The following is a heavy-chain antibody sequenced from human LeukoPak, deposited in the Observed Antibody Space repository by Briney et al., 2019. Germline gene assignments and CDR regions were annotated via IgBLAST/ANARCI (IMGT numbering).Heavy chain of an antibody. CDR2: IYYSGST. Sequence: SETLSLTCTVSGGSISSGGYYWSWIRQHPGKGLEWIGYIYYSGSTYYNPSLKSRVTISVDTSKNQFSLKLSSVTAADTAVYYCAMYPYYYDSSLGDYWGQGTLVTVSS. V-gene: IGHV4-31*03. CDR1: GGSISSGGYY. D-gene: IGHD3-22*01. J-gene: IGHJ4*02. CDR3: AMYPYYYDSSLGDY.